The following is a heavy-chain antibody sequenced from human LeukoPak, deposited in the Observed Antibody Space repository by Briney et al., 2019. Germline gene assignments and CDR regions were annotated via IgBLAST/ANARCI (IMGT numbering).Heavy chain of an antibody. J-gene: IGHJ4*02. V-gene: IGHV3-13*01. Sequence: GALRLSCAASGFTFSSYDMHWVRQATGKGLEWVSAIGTAGDTYYPGSVKGRFTISRENAKNSLYLQMNSLRAEDTAVYYCVRDGFLGPVTAYLDYWGQGTPVTVSS. CDR3: VRDGFLGPVTAYLDY. CDR1: GFTFSSYD. D-gene: IGHD2-21*02. CDR2: IGTAGDT.